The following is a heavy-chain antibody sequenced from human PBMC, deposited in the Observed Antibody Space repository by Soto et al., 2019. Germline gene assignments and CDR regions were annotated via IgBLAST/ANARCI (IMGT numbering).Heavy chain of an antibody. CDR3: AQDLRYSGGSDYSHYGMDV. V-gene: IGHV3-43*01. D-gene: IGHD1-26*01. Sequence: EVRLVESGGVVVQPGGSLRLSCAASGFTFDDFAMHWVRQVPGKGLEWVSLITWDGHKTYYADSVKGRFTISRDNNKNSLFLQMTSLTTEDTALYYCAQDLRYSGGSDYSHYGMDVWGQGTTVTVSS. J-gene: IGHJ6*02. CDR1: GFTFDDFA. CDR2: ITWDGHKT.